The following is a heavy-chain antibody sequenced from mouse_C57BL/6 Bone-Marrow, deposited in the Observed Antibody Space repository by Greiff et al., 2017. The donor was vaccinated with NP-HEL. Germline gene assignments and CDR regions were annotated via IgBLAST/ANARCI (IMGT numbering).Heavy chain of an antibody. Sequence: VQLQQSGAELVRPGASVKLSCTASGFNINAAYMHWVKQRPDPGLEWIGWLDPEHGDTEYASKFQGKATITADTSSNTAYLQLSSLTSEDTAVYYGGAMDYWGQGTSVTVSS. CDR3: GAMDY. V-gene: IGHV14-4*01. CDR2: LDPEHGDT. J-gene: IGHJ4*01. CDR1: GFNINAAY.